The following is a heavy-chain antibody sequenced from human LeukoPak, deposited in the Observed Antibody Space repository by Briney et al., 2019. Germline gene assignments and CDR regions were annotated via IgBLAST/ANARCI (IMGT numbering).Heavy chain of an antibody. Sequence: GGSLRLSCAASGFTFSSYWMHWVRQAPGKGLVWVSRINSDGSSTSYADSVKGRFTISRDNAKNPLYLQMNSLRAEDTAVYYCARDSVFLSGYSHFDYWGQGTLVTVSS. J-gene: IGHJ4*02. CDR3: ARDSVFLSGYSHFDY. D-gene: IGHD3-3*01. CDR2: INSDGSST. V-gene: IGHV3-74*01. CDR1: GFTFSSYW.